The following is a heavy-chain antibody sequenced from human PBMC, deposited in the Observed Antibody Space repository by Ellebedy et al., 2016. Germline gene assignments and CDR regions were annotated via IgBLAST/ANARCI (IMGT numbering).Heavy chain of an antibody. CDR3: ATNWGYSGSYYADAFDI. CDR2: ISGSGGSK. Sequence: GGSLRLSCAASGFTFSSYSMNWVRQAPGKGLEWVSAISGSGGSKYYADSVKGRFTISRDNSKNTLYLQMNSLRVEDTAVYYCATNWGYSGSYYADAFDIWGQGTMVTVSS. CDR1: GFTFSSYS. J-gene: IGHJ3*02. V-gene: IGHV3-23*01. D-gene: IGHD1-26*01.